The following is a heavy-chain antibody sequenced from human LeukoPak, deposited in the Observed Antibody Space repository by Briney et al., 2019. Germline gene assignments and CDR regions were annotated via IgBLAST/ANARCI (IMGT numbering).Heavy chain of an antibody. V-gene: IGHV3-23*01. CDR3: ARDLMGIAYRGAFYY. J-gene: IGHJ4*02. CDR1: GFTVSSNY. D-gene: IGHD6-13*01. CDR2: ISGSGGST. Sequence: GGSLRLSCAASGFTVSSNYMSWVRQAPGKGLEWVSAISGSGGSTYYADSVKGRFTISRDNAKNSLYLQMNSLRAEDTAVYYCARDLMGIAYRGAFYYWGQGTLVTVSS.